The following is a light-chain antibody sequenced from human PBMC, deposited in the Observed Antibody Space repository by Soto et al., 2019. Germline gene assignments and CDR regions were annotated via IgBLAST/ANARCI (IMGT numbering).Light chain of an antibody. J-gene: IGLJ1*01. CDR2: DVS. Sequence: QSALTQPRSVSGSPGQSVTISCTGTSSDVGGYNYVSWYQQHPGKAPKLMIYDVSKRLSGVPDRFSGSKSGNTASLTISGLQAEDEADYYCCSYAGGNNYVFGTGTKVTVL. V-gene: IGLV2-11*01. CDR1: SSDVGGYNY. CDR3: CSYAGGNNYV.